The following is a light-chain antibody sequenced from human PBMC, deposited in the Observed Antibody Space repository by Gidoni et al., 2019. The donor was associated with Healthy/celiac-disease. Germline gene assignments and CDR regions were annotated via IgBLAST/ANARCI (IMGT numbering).Light chain of an antibody. CDR3: QQYNSYLWT. V-gene: IGKV1-5*03. Sequence: DIQMTQSPSTLSASVGDRVSITCRASQTISIWLAWYQQKPGKAPKLLIYKASSLESGVPSRFSGSGSGTEFTLTISSLQSDDFATYYCQQYNSYLWTFGQXTKVEIK. J-gene: IGKJ1*01. CDR2: KAS. CDR1: QTISIW.